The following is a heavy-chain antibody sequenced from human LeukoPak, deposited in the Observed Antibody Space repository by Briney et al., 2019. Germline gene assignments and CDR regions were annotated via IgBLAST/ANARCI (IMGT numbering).Heavy chain of an antibody. CDR1: GFTFSSYS. CDR2: ISSSSSYI. D-gene: IGHD1-26*01. J-gene: IGHJ4*02. Sequence: PGGSLRLSCAASGFTFSSYSMNWVRQAPGKGLEWVSSISSSSSYIYYADSVKGRFTISRDNAKNSLYLQMNSLRAEDTAVYYCARDTIHSGSLFDYWGQGTLVTVSS. CDR3: ARDTIHSGSLFDY. V-gene: IGHV3-21*01.